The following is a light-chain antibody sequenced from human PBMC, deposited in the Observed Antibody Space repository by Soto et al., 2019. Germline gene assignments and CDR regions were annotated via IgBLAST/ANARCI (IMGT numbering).Light chain of an antibody. Sequence: QSVLTQPPSASGTPGQRVTISCSGSSSNIGTYSVSWYQQFPGTAPRLLIYSDNQRPSGVPDRFSASKSGASASLAISGLQSEDEADFHCAAWDDSLNGCVFGTGTKLTVL. J-gene: IGLJ1*01. CDR3: AAWDDSLNGCV. CDR2: SDN. V-gene: IGLV1-44*01. CDR1: SSNIGTYS.